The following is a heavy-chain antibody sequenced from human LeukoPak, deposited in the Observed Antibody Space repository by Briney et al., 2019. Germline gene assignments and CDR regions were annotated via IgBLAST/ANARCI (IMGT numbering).Heavy chain of an antibody. J-gene: IGHJ4*02. CDR3: ARASYVWGSYRTFDY. Sequence: PSETLSLTCAVYGGSFSGYYCSWIRQPPGKGLEWIGEINHSGSTNYNPSLKSRVTISVDTSKNQFSLKLSSVTAADTAVYYCARASYVWGSYRTFDYWGQGTLVTVSS. CDR2: INHSGST. CDR1: GGSFSGYY. D-gene: IGHD3-16*02. V-gene: IGHV4-34*01.